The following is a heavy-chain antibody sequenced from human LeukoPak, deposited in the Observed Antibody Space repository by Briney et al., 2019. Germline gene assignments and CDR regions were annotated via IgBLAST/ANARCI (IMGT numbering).Heavy chain of an antibody. D-gene: IGHD3-9*01. J-gene: IGHJ6*03. CDR3: ARHLAHYDILTGYYYYYMDV. CDR1: GYSFTSYW. Sequence: GESLKISCKGSGYSFTSYWIGWVRQVPGKGLEWMGIIYPGDADTRYSPSFQGQVTISADKSISTAYLQWSSLKASDTAMYYCARHLAHYDILTGYYYYYMDVWGKGTTVTVSS. V-gene: IGHV5-51*01. CDR2: IYPGDADT.